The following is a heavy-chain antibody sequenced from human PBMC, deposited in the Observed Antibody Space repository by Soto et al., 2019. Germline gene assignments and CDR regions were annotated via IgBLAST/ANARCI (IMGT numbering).Heavy chain of an antibody. D-gene: IGHD5-18*01. CDR2: LWSNGITR. CDR3: AKDIVKYTYGACDY. Sequence: PGGSLRLSCTASGFSLSRYGLHWIRQAPGKGLEWVAGLWSNGITRSYADSVKGRFTISRDNSKSTLYLQMNSLRVEDTAVYYCAKDIVKYTYGACDYWGQGALVTVSS. CDR1: GFSLSRYG. J-gene: IGHJ4*02. V-gene: IGHV3-30*02.